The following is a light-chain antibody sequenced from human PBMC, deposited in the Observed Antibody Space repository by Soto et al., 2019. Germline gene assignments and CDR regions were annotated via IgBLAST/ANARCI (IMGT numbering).Light chain of an antibody. CDR1: QSVSSY. CDR2: DAS. V-gene: IGKV3-11*01. CDR3: QQRSKWTIT. J-gene: IGKJ5*01. Sequence: EFVLTQSPATLSLSPGERATLSWRASQSVSSYLAWYQKKPGKAPRLLIYDASNRATGIPARLSGSGYGTDLTLTISSIQHEDFEVYYCQQRSKWTITFGQGTRLEIK.